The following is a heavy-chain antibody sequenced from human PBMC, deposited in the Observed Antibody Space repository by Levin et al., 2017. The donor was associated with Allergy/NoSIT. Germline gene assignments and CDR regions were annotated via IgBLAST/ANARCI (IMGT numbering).Heavy chain of an antibody. Sequence: RTGGSLRLSCVASGFTFSGYSMNWVRQAPGKGLEWLAYMSASSTTIYYADSVKGRFTISRDNAKNSVFLHMKSLRVEDTAYYYCARDVDGAGWFDPWGQGTLVTVSS. D-gene: IGHD2-15*01. J-gene: IGHJ5*02. CDR3: ARDVDGAGWFDP. V-gene: IGHV3-48*01. CDR2: MSASSTTI. CDR1: GFTFSGYS.